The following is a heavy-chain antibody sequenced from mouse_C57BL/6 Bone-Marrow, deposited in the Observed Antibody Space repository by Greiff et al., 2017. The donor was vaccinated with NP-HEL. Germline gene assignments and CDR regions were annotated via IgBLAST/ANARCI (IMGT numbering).Heavy chain of an antibody. V-gene: IGHV1-22*01. J-gene: IGHJ2*01. CDR3: ARSRRGGYYFDY. CDR1: GYTFTDYN. Sequence: VQLQQSGPELVKPGASVKMSCKASGYTFTDYNMHWVKQSHGKSLEWIGYINPNNGGTSYNQKFKGKATLTVNKSSSTAYMELRSLTSEDSAVYYCARSRRGGYYFDYWGQGTTLTVSS. CDR2: INPNNGGT.